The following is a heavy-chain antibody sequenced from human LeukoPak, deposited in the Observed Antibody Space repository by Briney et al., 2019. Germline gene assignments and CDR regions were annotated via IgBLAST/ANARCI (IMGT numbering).Heavy chain of an antibody. D-gene: IGHD3-22*01. CDR2: ISSSSSYI. CDR3: ARDYGDYYYDSSGYSDY. Sequence: PGGSLRLSCAASGLTFSSYSMNWVRQAPGKGLEWVSSISSSSSYIYYADSVKGRFTISRDNAKNSLYLQMNSLRAEDTAVYYCARDYGDYYYDSSGYSDYWGQGTLVTVSS. CDR1: GLTFSSYS. V-gene: IGHV3-21*01. J-gene: IGHJ4*02.